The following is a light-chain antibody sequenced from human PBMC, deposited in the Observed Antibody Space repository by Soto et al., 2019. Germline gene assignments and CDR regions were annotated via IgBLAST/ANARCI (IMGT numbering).Light chain of an antibody. CDR1: EIGTKS. V-gene: IGLV3-21*02. CDR2: DDS. CDR3: QVWDRSSDRPAYV. Sequence: SYELTQPPSVSVAPGQTTSITCGGNEIGTKSVPWYQQKPCQAPVLVVYDDSDRPSGIPERFSGSNSWNTATLTISRVEAGDEADYYCQVWDRSSDRPAYVFGAGTKVTVL. J-gene: IGLJ1*01.